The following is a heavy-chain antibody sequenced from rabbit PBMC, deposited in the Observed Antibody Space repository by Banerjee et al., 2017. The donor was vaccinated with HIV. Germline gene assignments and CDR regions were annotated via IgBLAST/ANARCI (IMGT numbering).Heavy chain of an antibody. Sequence: QSLEESGGDLVKPGASLTLTCKASGIDFSSDYWICWVRQAPGKGLEWIACINTGSSGSTWYASWVNGRLTISRNTSLNTVDLKMTSLTAADTATYFCARAGYADYAYFGLWGQGTLVTVS. D-gene: IGHD6-1*01. CDR1: GIDFSSDYW. CDR2: INTGSSGST. CDR3: ARAGYADYAYFGL. V-gene: IGHV1S43*01. J-gene: IGHJ4*01.